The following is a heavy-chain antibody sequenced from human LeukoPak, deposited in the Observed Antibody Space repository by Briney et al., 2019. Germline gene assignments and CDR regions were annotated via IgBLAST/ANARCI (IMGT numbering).Heavy chain of an antibody. V-gene: IGHV4-59*01. CDR3: ARVVYSGSWGYFDY. J-gene: IGHJ4*02. CDR1: GGSMSTYY. Sequence: SETLSLTCTVSGGSMSTYYWSWIRQSPGKGLEWIGYIYYSGSTSYDPSLKSRLTISIDTSKTQFYLKLSSVTAADTAVYYCARVVYSGSWGYFDYWGQGILVTVSS. D-gene: IGHD3-10*01. CDR2: IYYSGST.